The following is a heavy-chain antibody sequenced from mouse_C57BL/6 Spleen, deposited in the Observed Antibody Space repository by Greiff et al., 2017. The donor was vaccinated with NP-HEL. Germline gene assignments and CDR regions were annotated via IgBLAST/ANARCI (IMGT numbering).Heavy chain of an antibody. CDR2: IYPGDGDT. V-gene: IGHV1-82*01. CDR3: ARSRGYGNYGGYFDY. J-gene: IGHJ2*01. CDR1: GYAFSSSW. Sequence: QVQLQQSGPELVKPGASVKISCKASGYAFSSSWMNWVKQRPGKGLEWIGRIYPGDGDTNYNGKFKGKATLTADKSSSTAYMQFSSLTSEDSAIYYCARSRGYGNYGGYFDYWGQGTTLTVSS. D-gene: IGHD2-1*01.